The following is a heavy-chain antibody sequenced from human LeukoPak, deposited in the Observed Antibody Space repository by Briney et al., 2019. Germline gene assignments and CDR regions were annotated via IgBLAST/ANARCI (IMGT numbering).Heavy chain of an antibody. CDR3: ARRDSYGSVNWFDP. CDR1: GGSISSSSYY. CDR2: IYYSGTT. Sequence: PSETLSLTCTVSGGSISSSSYYWGWIRQPPGKGLEWIATIYYSGTTYYNPSLESRVTISVDTSKNQFSLKVTSVTAADTVIYYCARRDSYGSVNWFDPWGQGTLVTVSS. D-gene: IGHD3-10*01. V-gene: IGHV4-39*01. J-gene: IGHJ5*02.